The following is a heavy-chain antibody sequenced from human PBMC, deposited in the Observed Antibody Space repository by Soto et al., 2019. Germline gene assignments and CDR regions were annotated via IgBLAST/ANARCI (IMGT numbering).Heavy chain of an antibody. CDR1: GFTFSSYS. CDR2: ISSSSSTI. D-gene: IGHD3-22*01. CDR3: ASPIYDSSGYYYAGDYYYGMDV. V-gene: IGHV3-48*02. Sequence: GGSLRLSCAASGFTFSSYSMNWVRQAPGKGLEWVSYISSSSSTIYYADSVKGRFTISRDNAKNSLYLQMNSLRDEDTAVYYCASPIYDSSGYYYAGDYYYGMDVRGQGTTVTVSS. J-gene: IGHJ6*02.